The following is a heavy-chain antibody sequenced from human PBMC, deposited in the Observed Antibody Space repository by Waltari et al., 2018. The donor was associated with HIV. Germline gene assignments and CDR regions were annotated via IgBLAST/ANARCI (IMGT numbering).Heavy chain of an antibody. CDR1: GFTFINAW. V-gene: IGHV3-15*01. D-gene: IGHD2-21*01. CDR3: VTDAVAVPLDTAY. CDR2: IKSINDGVTR. J-gene: IGHJ4*02. Sequence: EVHLVESGGGLVKPGGSLRVSCTVSGFTFINAWLSWVRQAPGKGLGWLGRIKSINDGVTRDYAAPVKDRFTILRDDSKHTLYLEMSSLKIEDTGIYYCVTDAVAVPLDTAYWGQGTLVTVSS.